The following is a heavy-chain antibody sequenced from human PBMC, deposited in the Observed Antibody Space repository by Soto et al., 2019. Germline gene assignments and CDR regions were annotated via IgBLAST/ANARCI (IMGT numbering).Heavy chain of an antibody. Sequence: QLHLQESGPGLVKPSETLSLTCTVSGGSISSSTYFWGWIRQPPGKGLEWIGNVYYGGTTYYNPHLKSRVTISVETSTGQFSLKLSSVTAADTAVYYCAGGDYYHSSGYYFYYYTMDVWGQGTTVTVSS. CDR3: AGGDYYHSSGYYFYYYTMDV. D-gene: IGHD3-22*01. V-gene: IGHV4-39*01. CDR1: GGSISSSTYF. CDR2: VYYGGTT. J-gene: IGHJ6*02.